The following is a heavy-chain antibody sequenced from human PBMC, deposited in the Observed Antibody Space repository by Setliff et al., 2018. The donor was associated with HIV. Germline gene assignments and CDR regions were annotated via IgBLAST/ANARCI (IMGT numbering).Heavy chain of an antibody. Sequence: GGSLRLSCAASGFTVSSNYMSWVRQAPGKGLECVSVIYRGGETYHADSVKGRFTISRDNSKDTLYLQMSSLRVDDTAVYYCTMAPLLDSTYGVDVWGQGTAVTVSS. D-gene: IGHD2-8*01. CDR2: IYRGGET. CDR3: TMAPLLDSTYGVDV. CDR1: GFTVSSNY. J-gene: IGHJ6*02. V-gene: IGHV3-53*01.